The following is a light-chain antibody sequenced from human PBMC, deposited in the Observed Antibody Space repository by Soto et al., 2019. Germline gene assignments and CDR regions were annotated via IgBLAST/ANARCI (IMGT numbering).Light chain of an antibody. V-gene: IGKV1-5*01. CDR1: QSISPW. J-gene: IGKJ1*01. Sequence: DIQMTQSPSTLSASVGARVPIACRASQSISPWLAWYQQKPGKAPKLLIYGVSSLEGGVPSRFSGSGSGTDFTLTISSLQPDDFATYYCQQYSSSVTFGQGTKVDIK. CDR2: GVS. CDR3: QQYSSSVT.